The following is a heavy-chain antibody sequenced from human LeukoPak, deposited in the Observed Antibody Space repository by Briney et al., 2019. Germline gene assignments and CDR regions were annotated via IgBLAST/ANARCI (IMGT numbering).Heavy chain of an antibody. CDR3: ARDPSYSSSVDY. CDR1: GFTFDDYA. D-gene: IGHD6-6*01. V-gene: IGHV3-9*01. CDR2: ISWNSGSI. J-gene: IGHJ4*02. Sequence: GGSLRLSCAASGFTFDDYAMHWVRQAPGKGLEWVSGISWNSGSIGYADSVKGRFTISRDNAKNSLYLQMNSLRAEDTAVYYCARDPSYSSSVDYWGQGTLVTVSS.